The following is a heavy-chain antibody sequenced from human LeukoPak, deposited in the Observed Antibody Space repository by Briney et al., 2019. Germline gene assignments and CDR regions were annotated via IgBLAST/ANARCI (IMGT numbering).Heavy chain of an antibody. V-gene: IGHV1-69*13. CDR3: ARGIPCSGGSCYSDHFDY. CDR2: IIPIFGTA. J-gene: IGHJ4*02. Sequence: SVKVSCKASGGTFSSYAISWVRQAPGQGLEWMGGIIPIFGTANYAQKFQGRVTITADESTSTAYMELSSLRSEDTAVYYCARGIPCSGGSCYSDHFDYWGQRTLVTVSS. D-gene: IGHD2-15*01. CDR1: GGTFSSYA.